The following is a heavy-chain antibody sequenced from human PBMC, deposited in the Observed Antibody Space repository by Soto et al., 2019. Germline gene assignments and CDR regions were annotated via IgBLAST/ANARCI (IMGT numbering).Heavy chain of an antibody. V-gene: IGHV3-23*01. CDR3: ANAGFSSGWSPSSFDY. J-gene: IGHJ4*02. D-gene: IGHD6-19*01. CDR1: GYTFSSYA. CDR2: MSGTGGST. Sequence: EVQLLESGGGLVQPGRSLRLSSAASGYTFSSYAMNWFRQAPGKGLEWVSAMSGTGGSTYYPDSVKGRFTLSRDNSKNSLYLQMNSLGVEDTAVFYCANAGFSSGWSPSSFDYWGQGTLVTVSS.